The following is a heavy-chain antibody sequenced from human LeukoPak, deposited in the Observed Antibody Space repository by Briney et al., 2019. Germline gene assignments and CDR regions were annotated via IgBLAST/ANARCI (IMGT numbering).Heavy chain of an antibody. D-gene: IGHD3-22*01. Sequence: GGSLRLSCAASGFTFSDYYMSWVRQAPGKGLEWVANIKQDGSEKYYVDSVKGRFTISRDNAKNSLYLQTNSLRAEDTAVYYCARESSGMPWAFDIWGQGTMVTVSS. V-gene: IGHV3-7*01. J-gene: IGHJ3*02. CDR3: ARESSGMPWAFDI. CDR2: IKQDGSEK. CDR1: GFTFSDYY.